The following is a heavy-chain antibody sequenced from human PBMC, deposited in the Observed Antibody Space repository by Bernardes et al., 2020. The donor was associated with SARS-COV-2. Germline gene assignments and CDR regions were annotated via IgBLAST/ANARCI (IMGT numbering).Heavy chain of an antibody. CDR3: AKDHYYYDSSGYHPFDY. D-gene: IGHD3-22*01. V-gene: IGHV3-9*01. Sequence: GGSLRLSCAASGFTFDDYAMHWVRQAPGKGLEWVSGISWNSGSIGYADSVKGRFTISRDNAKNSLYLQMNSLRAEDTALYYCAKDHYYYDSSGYHPFDYWGQGTLVTVSS. CDR2: ISWNSGSI. CDR1: GFTFDDYA. J-gene: IGHJ4*02.